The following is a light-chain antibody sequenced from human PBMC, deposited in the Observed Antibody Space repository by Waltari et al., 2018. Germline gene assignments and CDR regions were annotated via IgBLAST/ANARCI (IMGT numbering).Light chain of an antibody. CDR3: QQYDNLPPLFT. CDR1: QDISNY. Sequence: DIQMTQSPSSLSASVGDRVTITCQASQDISNYLNWYQQKPGKAPKLLIYDASHLETGGPSRFSGSGSGTDFTFTISSLQPEDIATYYCQQYDNLPPLFTFGPGTKVDIK. V-gene: IGKV1-33*01. J-gene: IGKJ3*01. CDR2: DAS.